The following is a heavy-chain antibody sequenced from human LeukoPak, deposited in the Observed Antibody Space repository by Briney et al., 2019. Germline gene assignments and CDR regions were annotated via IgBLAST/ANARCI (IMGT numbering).Heavy chain of an antibody. J-gene: IGHJ6*02. CDR3: ARDRESDFWSGYRYYYYYYGMDV. V-gene: IGHV3-64*01. D-gene: IGHD3-3*01. Sequence: PGGSLRLSCAASGSTFSSYAMHWVRQAPGKGLEYVSAISSNGGSTYYANSVKGRFTISRDNSKNTLYLQMGSLRAEDMAVYYCARDRESDFWSGYRYYYYYYGMDVWGQGTTVTVSS. CDR2: ISSNGGST. CDR1: GSTFSSYA.